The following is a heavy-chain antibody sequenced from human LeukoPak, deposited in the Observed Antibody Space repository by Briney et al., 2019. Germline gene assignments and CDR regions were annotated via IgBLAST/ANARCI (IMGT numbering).Heavy chain of an antibody. CDR1: GYTFTSYG. D-gene: IGHD3-22*01. Sequence: ASVKVSCKASGYTFTSYGISWVRQAPGQGLEWMGWINPNSGGTNYAQKFQGRVTMTRDTSISTAYMELSRLRSDDTAVYYCASHGGYYGDDAFDIWGQGTMVTVSS. CDR3: ASHGGYYGDDAFDI. J-gene: IGHJ3*02. CDR2: INPNSGGT. V-gene: IGHV1-2*02.